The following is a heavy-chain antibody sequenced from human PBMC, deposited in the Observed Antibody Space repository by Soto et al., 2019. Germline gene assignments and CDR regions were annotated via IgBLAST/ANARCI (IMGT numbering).Heavy chain of an antibody. CDR2: INSDGSST. D-gene: IGHD3-22*01. CDR3: ERAAPYYYDSSGYPLADYYGMDV. Sequence: PGGSLRLSCAASGFTFSSYWMHWVRQAPGKGLVWVSRINSDGSSTSYADSVKGRFTISRDNAKNTLYLQMNSLRAEDTAVYYCERAAPYYYDSSGYPLADYYGMDVWGQGTTVTVSS. CDR1: GFTFSSYW. J-gene: IGHJ6*02. V-gene: IGHV3-74*01.